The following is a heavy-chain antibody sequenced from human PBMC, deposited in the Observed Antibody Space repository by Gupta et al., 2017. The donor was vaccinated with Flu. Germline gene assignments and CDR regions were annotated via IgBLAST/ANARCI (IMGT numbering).Heavy chain of an antibody. CDR1: GFSLSNARMG. D-gene: IGHD3-22*01. CDR2: IFSNDEK. Sequence: QVTLKESGPVLVKPTETLTLTCTVSGFSLSNARMGVSWIRQPPGKALEWLAHIFSNDEKSYSTSLKSRLTISKDTSKSQVGLTMTNMEPVDTATDYCARILLDSSGKRWKWFDPWGQGTLVTVSS. CDR3: ARILLDSSGKRWKWFDP. J-gene: IGHJ5*02. V-gene: IGHV2-26*01.